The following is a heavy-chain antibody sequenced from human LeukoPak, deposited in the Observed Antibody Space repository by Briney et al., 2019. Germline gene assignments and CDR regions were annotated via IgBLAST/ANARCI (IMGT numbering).Heavy chain of an antibody. CDR2: IIPIFGTA. CDR1: GGTFSTYA. V-gene: IGHV1-69*13. Sequence: ASVKVSCKASGGTFSTYAISRVRQAPGQGLEWMGGIIPIFGTANYAQKFQGRVTITADESTSTAYMELSSLRSEDTAVYYCARAAYSSSYAAGYWGQGTLVTVSS. CDR3: ARAAYSSSYAAGY. J-gene: IGHJ4*02. D-gene: IGHD6-6*01.